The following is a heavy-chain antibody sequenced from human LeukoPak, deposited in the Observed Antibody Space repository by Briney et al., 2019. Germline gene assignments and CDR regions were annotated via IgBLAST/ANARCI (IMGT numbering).Heavy chain of an antibody. CDR3: ARGLEDEQRFGELHYNAFDL. V-gene: IGHV4-34*01. J-gene: IGHJ3*01. CDR2: INHSGGT. Sequence: NSSETLSLTCGVYGESFSGRYWSWIRLTPGKGLEWIGEINHSGGTNYNPSLKSRVTLSIDTPKRQVALKLSSVTAADAALYYCARGLEDEQRFGELHYNAFDLWGQGTMVTVSS. D-gene: IGHD1-7*01. CDR1: GESFSGRY.